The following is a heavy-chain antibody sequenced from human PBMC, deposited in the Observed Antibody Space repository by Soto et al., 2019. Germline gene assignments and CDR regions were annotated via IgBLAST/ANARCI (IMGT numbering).Heavy chain of an antibody. CDR2: MNPNSGNT. CDR3: ARVTSYDILTGYSTWFDP. CDR1: GDTFTSYD. D-gene: IGHD3-9*01. Sequence: ASVKVSCKASGDTFTSYDINWVRQATGQGLEWMGWMNPNSGNTGYAQNFQGRVTMTRNTSISTAYMELSSLRSEDTAVYYCARVTSYDILTGYSTWFDPWGQGTLVTVSS. V-gene: IGHV1-8*01. J-gene: IGHJ5*02.